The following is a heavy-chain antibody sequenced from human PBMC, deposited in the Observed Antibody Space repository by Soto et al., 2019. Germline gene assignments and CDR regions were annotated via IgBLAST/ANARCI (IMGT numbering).Heavy chain of an antibody. J-gene: IGHJ3*01. V-gene: IGHV3-48*01. Sequence: ALRLSFAASGFTFRNYGMNWVRQAPGKGLEWVSYIGIGSSTTYYADSVKGRFTISRDNAKNSLYLQMNSLRAEDTAVYYCAREQLYYNDISGRPLNAFDVWGQGTMVTVSS. CDR2: IGIGSSTT. CDR1: GFTFRNYG. CDR3: AREQLYYNDISGRPLNAFDV. D-gene: IGHD3-22*01.